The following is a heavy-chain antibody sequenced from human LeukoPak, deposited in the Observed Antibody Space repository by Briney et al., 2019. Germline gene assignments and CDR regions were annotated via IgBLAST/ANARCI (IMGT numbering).Heavy chain of an antibody. CDR1: GFTFTSYS. J-gene: IGHJ4*02. Sequence: GGSLRLSCAASGFTFTSYSMNWVRQAPGKGLVWVSRINSYGSSTTYADSVKGRFTISRDNAKNTLYLQMNSLRAEDTAVYYCARGLVHDTSGCYSDYWGQGTLVTVSS. D-gene: IGHD3-22*01. CDR3: ARGLVHDTSGCYSDY. V-gene: IGHV3-74*01. CDR2: INSYGSST.